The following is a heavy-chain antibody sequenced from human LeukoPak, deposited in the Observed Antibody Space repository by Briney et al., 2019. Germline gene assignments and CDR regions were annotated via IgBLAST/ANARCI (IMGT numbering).Heavy chain of an antibody. V-gene: IGHV1-18*01. CDR2: ISAYTGNT. J-gene: IGHJ4*02. Sequence: GASVKVSCKASGYPFSSYGITWGRQAPGQGPEWMGWISAYTGNTNYAQKFQGRVSMTTGTSTTTAYMELRSLRSDDTAVYYCARSYSSSSNFDYWGQGTLVTVSS. CDR1: GYPFSSYG. D-gene: IGHD6-6*01. CDR3: ARSYSSSSNFDY.